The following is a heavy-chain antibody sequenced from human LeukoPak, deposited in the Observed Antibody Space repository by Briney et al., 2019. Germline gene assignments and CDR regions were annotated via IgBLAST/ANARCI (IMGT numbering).Heavy chain of an antibody. V-gene: IGHV1-8*01. CDR2: MNPNSGNT. D-gene: IGHD5-18*01. CDR3: ARGGTWIQPHTCDY. J-gene: IGHJ4*02. CDR1: GYTFTSYD. Sequence: APVKVSCKASGYTFTSYDINWVRQAAGQGLEWMGWMNPNSGNTGYAQKFQGRVTMTRNTSISTAYMELSSLRSEDTAVYYCARGGTWIQPHTCDYWGQGTLVTVSS.